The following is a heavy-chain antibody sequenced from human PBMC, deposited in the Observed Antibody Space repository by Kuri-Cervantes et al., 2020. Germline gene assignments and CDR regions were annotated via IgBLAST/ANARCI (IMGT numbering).Heavy chain of an antibody. Sequence: GGSLRLSCAASGFTFSSYAMHWVRQAPGKGLEWVSYISSSGSTIYYADSVKGRFTISRDNAKNSLYLQMNSLRAEDTAVYYCAWPGGSYSLLDAFDIWGQGTMVTVSS. D-gene: IGHD1-26*01. CDR1: GFTFSSYA. V-gene: IGHV3-48*04. CDR2: ISSSGSTI. J-gene: IGHJ3*02. CDR3: AWPGGSYSLLDAFDI.